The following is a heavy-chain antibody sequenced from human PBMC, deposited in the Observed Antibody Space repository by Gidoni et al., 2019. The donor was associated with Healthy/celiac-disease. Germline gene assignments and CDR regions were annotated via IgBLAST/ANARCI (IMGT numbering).Heavy chain of an antibody. J-gene: IGHJ4*02. CDR1: GFTFSSYA. CDR2: ILGRGGST. CDR3: AKVEDAIVVVVAATPAY. D-gene: IGHD2-15*01. Sequence: EVQRLESGGGVVQPGGSRRLACAASGFTFSSYAMSWVRHAPGKGLEWVSAILGRGGSTYSAYSVKGRFPISRDNSKNTLYLQMNSLRAEDTAVYSCAKVEDAIVVVVAATPAYWGQGTLVTVSS. V-gene: IGHV3-23*01.